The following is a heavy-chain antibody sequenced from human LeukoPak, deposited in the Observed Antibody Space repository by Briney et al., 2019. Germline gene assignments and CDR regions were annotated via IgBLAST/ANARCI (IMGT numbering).Heavy chain of an antibody. J-gene: IGHJ5*02. CDR2: IKSKTEGETT. Sequence: GGSLRLSCAASGFTFTKAWMSWVRQAPGKGLEWIGRIKSKTEGETTDYAAPVEGRFTISRDDSKNTVYLQMNSLKTEDTGVYYCNTLYCSSTSCSWGQGTLVTVSS. CDR1: GFTFTKAW. V-gene: IGHV3-15*01. CDR3: NTLYCSSTSCS. D-gene: IGHD2-2*01.